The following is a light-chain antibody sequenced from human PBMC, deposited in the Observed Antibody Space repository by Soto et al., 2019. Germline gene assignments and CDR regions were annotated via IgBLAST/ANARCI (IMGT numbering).Light chain of an antibody. CDR2: SAS. CDR3: QQYGSSHT. CDR1: QSVSNSY. V-gene: IGKV3-20*01. J-gene: IGKJ2*01. Sequence: VLTQSPGTLSLSPGERATLSCRASQSVSNSYLAWYQQKPGQAPRLLIYSASSRATGIPDRFSGSGYGTDFTLTISRLEPEDFAVYYCQQYGSSHTVGQGTKVDSK.